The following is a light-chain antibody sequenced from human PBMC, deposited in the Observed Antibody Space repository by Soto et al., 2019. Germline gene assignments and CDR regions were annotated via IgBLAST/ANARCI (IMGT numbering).Light chain of an antibody. CDR3: QQANSFPPT. V-gene: IGKV1-5*03. J-gene: IGKJ3*01. CDR2: KAS. Sequence: DIQMTQSPSSLSASVGDRVAITCRASQSISSWLAWYQQKPGKAPKFLMYKASNLESGVPSRFSGSGSETEFTLTISSLQPEDFATYYCQQANSFPPTFGPGTKVDIK. CDR1: QSISSW.